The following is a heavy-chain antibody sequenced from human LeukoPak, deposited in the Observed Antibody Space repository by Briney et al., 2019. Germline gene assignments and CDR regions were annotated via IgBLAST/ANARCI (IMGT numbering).Heavy chain of an antibody. V-gene: IGHV3-23*01. CDR2: ISDTGGNP. CDR3: AKGTMHDY. J-gene: IGHJ4*02. Sequence: RGSLRLSCAASGFTFSSDAMNWVRQAPGKGLEWVSGISDTGGNPYHADSVKGRFTISRDKSKNTRDLQMNSLRAEDTAVYYCAKGTMHDYWGQGTLVTVSA. CDR1: GFTFSSDA. D-gene: IGHD4/OR15-4a*01.